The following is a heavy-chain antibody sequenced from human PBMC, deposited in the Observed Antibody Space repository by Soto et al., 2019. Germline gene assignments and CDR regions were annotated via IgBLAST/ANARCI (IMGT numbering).Heavy chain of an antibody. D-gene: IGHD3-22*01. CDR2: ISGSGGST. Sequence: PGGSLRLSCAASGFTFSSYAMSWVRQAPGKGLEWVSAISGSGGSTYYADSVKGRFTISRDNSKNTLYLQMNSLRAEDTAVYYCAKDFPDDSSGYYYGPIDYWGQGTLVTVSS. J-gene: IGHJ4*02. V-gene: IGHV3-23*01. CDR3: AKDFPDDSSGYYYGPIDY. CDR1: GFTFSSYA.